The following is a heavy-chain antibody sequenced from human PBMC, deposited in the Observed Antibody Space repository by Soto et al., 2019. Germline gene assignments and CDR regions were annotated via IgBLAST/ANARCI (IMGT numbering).Heavy chain of an antibody. D-gene: IGHD3-16*01. Sequence: GGSLRLSCAASGFTFSNYAMTWVRQGPGKGLEWVSCISGSGGRSYYADSVKGRFTISRDNSKSTLYLQMNSLRAEDTAVYYCAKAYFVWSSEQPYYFDYWGQGTMVTVSS. CDR1: GFTFSNYA. V-gene: IGHV3-23*01. CDR2: ISGSGGRS. J-gene: IGHJ4*02. CDR3: AKAYFVWSSEQPYYFDY.